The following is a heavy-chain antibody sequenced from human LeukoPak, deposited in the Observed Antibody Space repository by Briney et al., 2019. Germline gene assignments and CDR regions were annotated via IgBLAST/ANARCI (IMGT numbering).Heavy chain of an antibody. D-gene: IGHD1-26*01. CDR1: GFTFSSYA. J-gene: IGHJ4*02. CDR2: ISGSGGST. CDR3: AKERGRGSYFPLDY. V-gene: IGHV3-23*01. Sequence: GGSLRLSCVASGFTFSSYAMSWVRQAPGKGLEWVSAISGSGGSTYYADSVKGRFTISRDNSKNTLYLQMNSLRAEDTAVYYCAKERGRGSYFPLDYWGQGTLVTVSX.